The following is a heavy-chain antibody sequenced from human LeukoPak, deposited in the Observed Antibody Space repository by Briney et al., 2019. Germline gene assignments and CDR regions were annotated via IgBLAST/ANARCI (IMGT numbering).Heavy chain of an antibody. V-gene: IGHV3-7*01. CDR2: IKQDGSEK. Sequence: GGSLRLSCAASEFTFSSYWMSWVRQAPGKGLEWVANIKQDGSEKYYVDSVKGRFTISRDSAKNSLYLQMNSLRAEDTAVYYCARIGSGWYKWPLLYKDVWGKGTTVTVSS. CDR3: ARIGSGWYKWPLLYKDV. CDR1: EFTFSSYW. D-gene: IGHD6-19*01. J-gene: IGHJ6*03.